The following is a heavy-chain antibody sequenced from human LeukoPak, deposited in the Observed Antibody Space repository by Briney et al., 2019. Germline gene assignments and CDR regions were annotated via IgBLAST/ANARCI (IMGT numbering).Heavy chain of an antibody. CDR1: GFTGRSYA. CDR3: AKENSVIIFPYFDS. J-gene: IGHJ4*02. V-gene: IGHV3-23*01. D-gene: IGHD2-21*01. CDR2: IDGSGGTT. Sequence: GSLIGSWADCGFTGRSYAMNCVRQAPGKGLEWVSTIDGSGGTTYYADSVMGRFTVSRDNSENTLYLQMHTLRAEDTAVYYCAKENSVIIFPYFDSWAREPWSPSPQ.